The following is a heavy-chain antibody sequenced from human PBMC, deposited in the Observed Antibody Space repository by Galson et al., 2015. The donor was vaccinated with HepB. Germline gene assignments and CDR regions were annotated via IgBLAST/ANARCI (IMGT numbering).Heavy chain of an antibody. J-gene: IGHJ4*02. CDR2: ISSSGSTM. V-gene: IGHV3-11*01. CDR3: VRQIAVAGGACFDY. D-gene: IGHD6-19*01. Sequence: SLRLSCAASGFTVSTNYMSWIRRAPGKGLEWVSYISSSGSTMYYTDSVKGRFTVSRDDAKNSLYLQMNSLRADDTAVYYCVRQIAVAGGACFDYWGQGTLVTVSP. CDR1: GFTVSTNY.